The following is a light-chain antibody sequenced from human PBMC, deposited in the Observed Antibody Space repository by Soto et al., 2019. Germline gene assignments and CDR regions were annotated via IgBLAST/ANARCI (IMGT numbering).Light chain of an antibody. CDR3: QQYNNWPFT. V-gene: IGKV3-15*01. Sequence: IVMTQSPVTLSVSPWERATLSCKASQSVSSNLAWYQQKPGQAPRLLINGASTRATGVAARFSGSGSGTEFTLSISSLQSEDSAVYFCQQYNNWPFTFGPGTKVDIK. CDR2: GAS. J-gene: IGKJ3*01. CDR1: QSVSSN.